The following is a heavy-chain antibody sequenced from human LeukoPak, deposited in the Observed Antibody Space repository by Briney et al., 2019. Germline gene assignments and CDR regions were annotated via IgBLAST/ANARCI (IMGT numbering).Heavy chain of an antibody. V-gene: IGHV1-46*03. CDR2: NNPSGGST. J-gene: IGHJ6*03. CDR3: AIQGLLGAKNPDRRYCSSTSCYRGPYYYYYYMDV. D-gene: IGHD2-2*02. CDR1: GYTFTSYY. Sequence: ASVKVSCKASGYTFTSYYMHWVRQAPGQGLEWMGINNPSGGSTSYAQKFQGRVTMTRDTSTSTVYMELSSLRSEDTAVYYCAIQGLLGAKNPDRRYCSSTSCYRGPYYYYYYMDVWGKGTTVTVSS.